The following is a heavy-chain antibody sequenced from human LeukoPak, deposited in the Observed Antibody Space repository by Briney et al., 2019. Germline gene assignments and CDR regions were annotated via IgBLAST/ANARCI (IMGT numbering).Heavy chain of an antibody. CDR2: ISAYNGNT. V-gene: IGHV1-18*01. CDR3: ARRVGATTLNWFDP. J-gene: IGHJ5*02. Sequence: GASVKVSRKASGYTFTSYGISWVRQAPGQGLEWMGWISAYNGNTNYAQKLQGRVTMTTDTSTSTAYMELRSLRSDDTAVYYCARRVGATTLNWFDPWGQGTLVTVCS. CDR1: GYTFTSYG. D-gene: IGHD1-26*01.